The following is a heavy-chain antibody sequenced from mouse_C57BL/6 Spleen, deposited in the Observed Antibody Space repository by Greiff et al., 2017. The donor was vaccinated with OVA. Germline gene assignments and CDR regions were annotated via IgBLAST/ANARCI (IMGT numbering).Heavy chain of an antibody. CDR1: GYAFSSSW. V-gene: IGHV1-82*01. Sequence: QVHVKQSGPELVKPGASVKISCKASGYAFSSSWMNWVKQRPGKGLEWIGRIYPGDGDTNYNGKFKGKATLTADKSSSTAYMQLSSLTSEDSAVYFCARERIYYGYDETWFAYWGQGTLVTVSA. D-gene: IGHD2-2*01. CDR2: IYPGDGDT. J-gene: IGHJ3*01. CDR3: ARERIYYGYDETWFAY.